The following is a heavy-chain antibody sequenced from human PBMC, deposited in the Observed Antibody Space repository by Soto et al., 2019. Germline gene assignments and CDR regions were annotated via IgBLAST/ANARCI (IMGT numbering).Heavy chain of an antibody. Sequence: SETLSLTCAVYGGSFSVYYWNWIRQSPGKGLEWIGEINHSGSTNHNPSLKSRVTISVDTSKNQISLKLRSVTAADTAVYYCARGGSDMYYYDSSRPRYTPFGSWGQGTLVTVSS. CDR1: GGSFSVYY. CDR3: ARGGSDMYYYDSSRPRYTPFGS. D-gene: IGHD3-22*01. CDR2: INHSGST. V-gene: IGHV4-34*01. J-gene: IGHJ5*01.